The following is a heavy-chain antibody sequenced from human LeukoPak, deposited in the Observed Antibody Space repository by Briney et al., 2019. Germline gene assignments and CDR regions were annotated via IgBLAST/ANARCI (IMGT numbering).Heavy chain of an antibody. Sequence: GGSLRLSCAASGFTFSDYYMSWIRQAPGKGLEWVSYISSSGSTIYYADSVKGRFTISRDNAKNSLYLQMNSLRAEDTAVYYCAKLWSGYYPHYFDYWGQGTLVTVSS. V-gene: IGHV3-11*01. J-gene: IGHJ4*02. D-gene: IGHD3-3*01. CDR1: GFTFSDYY. CDR2: ISSSGSTI. CDR3: AKLWSGYYPHYFDY.